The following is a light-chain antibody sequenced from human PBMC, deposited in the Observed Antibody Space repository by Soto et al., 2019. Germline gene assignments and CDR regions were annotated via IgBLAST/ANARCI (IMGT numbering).Light chain of an antibody. CDR3: QQRSTWPLT. V-gene: IGKV3-15*01. J-gene: IGKJ4*01. CDR1: QSVSSN. Sequence: EIVMTQSPATLSVYKGERATLSCRASQSVSSNLAWYQQKPVQAPRLLIYGASTRATGIPARFSGSGSGTDFTLSISSLEPEDFAVYYCQQRSTWPLTFGGGTKVDI. CDR2: GAS.